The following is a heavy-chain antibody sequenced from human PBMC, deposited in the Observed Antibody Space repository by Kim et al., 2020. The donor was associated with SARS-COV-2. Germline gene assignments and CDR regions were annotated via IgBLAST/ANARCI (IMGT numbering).Heavy chain of an antibody. Sequence: GGSLRLSCAASGFTFSSYGMHWVRQAPGKGLEWVAVIWYDGSNKYYADSVKGRFTISRDNSKNTLYLQMNSLRAEDTAVYYCARDALLIAAAGFLDYWGQGTLVTVSS. J-gene: IGHJ4*02. CDR2: IWYDGSNK. CDR1: GFTFSSYG. V-gene: IGHV3-33*01. D-gene: IGHD6-13*01. CDR3: ARDALLIAAAGFLDY.